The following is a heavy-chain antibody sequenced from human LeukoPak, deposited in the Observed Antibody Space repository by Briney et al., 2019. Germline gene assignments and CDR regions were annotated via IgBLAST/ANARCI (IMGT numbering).Heavy chain of an antibody. J-gene: IGHJ3*01. CDR3: ARHKDRGIQQGFDF. Sequence: PSEALPLTCTVSGGSINSYYWSWIRQPPGKGLEWIGYIFFSGSTKYNPSLKSRVTMSVDTPRNQFSLNLSSVTAADTAVYYCARHKDRGIQQGFDFWGQGTRVTVSS. CDR1: GGSINSYY. V-gene: IGHV4-59*08. D-gene: IGHD6-13*01. CDR2: IFFSGST.